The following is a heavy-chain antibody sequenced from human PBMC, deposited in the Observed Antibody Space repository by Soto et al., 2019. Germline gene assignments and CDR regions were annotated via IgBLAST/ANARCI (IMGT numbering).Heavy chain of an antibody. Sequence: GGSLRLSCAASGFTLSNYWMSWVRQAPGKGLEWVANIKQDGSEKNYVDSVKGRFTISRDNAKSSLYLQMNSLRAEDTAVYYCARVTTGGGDRGLRTPVIVSS. J-gene: IGHJ4*02. CDR3: ARVTTGGGD. V-gene: IGHV3-7*01. CDR2: IKQDGSEK. CDR1: GFTLSNYW. D-gene: IGHD4-17*01.